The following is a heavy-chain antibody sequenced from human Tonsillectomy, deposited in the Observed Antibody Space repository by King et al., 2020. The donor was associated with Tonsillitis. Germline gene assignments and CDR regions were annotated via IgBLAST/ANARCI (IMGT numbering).Heavy chain of an antibody. CDR3: AKDSGGVIVMVPFDY. J-gene: IGHJ4*02. CDR2: IRYDGSNK. D-gene: IGHD3-16*02. Sequence: VQLVESGGGVVQPGGSLRLSCAASGFTFSSYGMHWVRQAPGKGLEWVAFIRYDGSNKYYADSVKGRFTISRYNSKNTLYLQMNSLRAEDTAVYYCAKDSGGVIVMVPFDYWGQGTLVTVSS. CDR1: GFTFSSYG. V-gene: IGHV3-30*02.